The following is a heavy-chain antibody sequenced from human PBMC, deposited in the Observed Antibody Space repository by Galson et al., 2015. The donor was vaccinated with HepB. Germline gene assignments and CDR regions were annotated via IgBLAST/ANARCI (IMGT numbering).Heavy chain of an antibody. V-gene: IGHV4-39*01. J-gene: IGHJ2*01. CDR1: GGSISSSSYY. CDR2: IYYSGST. Sequence: SETLSLTCTVSGGSISSSSYYWGWIRQPPGKGLEWIGSIYYSGSTYYNPSLKSRVTISVDTSKNQFSLKLSSVTAADTAVYYCARQREDIVVVPAAIKGPRPGSWYFELWGRGTLVTVSS. CDR3: ARQREDIVVVPAAIKGPRPGSWYFEL. D-gene: IGHD2-2*01.